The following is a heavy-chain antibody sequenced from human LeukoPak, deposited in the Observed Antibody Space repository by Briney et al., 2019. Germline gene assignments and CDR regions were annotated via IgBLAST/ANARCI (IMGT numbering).Heavy chain of an antibody. D-gene: IGHD2-15*01. CDR2: ISWNSGSI. J-gene: IGHJ4*02. CDR1: GFTFDDYA. V-gene: IGHV3-9*01. Sequence: PGGSLRLSCAASGFTFDDYAMHWVRQAPGKGLEWVSGISWNSGSIGYADSVKGRFTISRDNSKNTLYLQMNSLRAEDTAVYYCARDGIVVVAATKGGGDYFDYWGQGTLVTVSS. CDR3: ARDGIVVVAATKGGGDYFDY.